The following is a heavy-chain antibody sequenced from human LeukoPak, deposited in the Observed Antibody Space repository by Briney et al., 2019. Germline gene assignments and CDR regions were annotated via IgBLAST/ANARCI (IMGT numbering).Heavy chain of an antibody. CDR1: GFTFSSYA. V-gene: IGHV3-30-3*01. CDR2: ISYDGSNK. Sequence: PGGSLRLSCAASGFTFSSYAMHWVRQAPGKGLEWVAVISYDGSNKYYADSVKGRFTISRDNSKNTLYLQMNSLRAEDTAVYYCARGPAVAHYWGQGTLVTVSS. CDR3: ARGPAVAHY. D-gene: IGHD6-19*01. J-gene: IGHJ4*02.